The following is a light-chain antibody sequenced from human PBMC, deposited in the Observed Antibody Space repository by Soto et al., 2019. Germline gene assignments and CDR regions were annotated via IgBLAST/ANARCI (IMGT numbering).Light chain of an antibody. CDR3: QHSYSTPRT. V-gene: IGKV1-39*01. CDR1: QSIISY. Sequence: IQMTQSPSSLSASVGDRVNITCRASQSIISYLNWYQQKPGTAPKLLFYAASSLQSGVPSRFSGSGSGTEFTLTISILQPEDFATYYCQHSYSTPRTFGQGTKVEIK. J-gene: IGKJ1*01. CDR2: AAS.